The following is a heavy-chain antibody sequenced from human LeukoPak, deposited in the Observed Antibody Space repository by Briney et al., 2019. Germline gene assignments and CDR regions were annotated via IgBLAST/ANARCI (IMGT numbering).Heavy chain of an antibody. CDR2: IYYGGST. V-gene: IGHV4-39*01. J-gene: IGHJ4*02. Sequence: SETLSLTCTVSGGSISSSTCYWGWIRQPPGKGLEWTGNIYYGGSTYYNPSLKSRVTIPVDTSKNQFSLKLSSVTAADTAVFYCARYYRNGPLDYWGQGTLVTVSS. CDR3: ARYYRNGPLDY. D-gene: IGHD1-26*01. CDR1: GGSISSSTCY.